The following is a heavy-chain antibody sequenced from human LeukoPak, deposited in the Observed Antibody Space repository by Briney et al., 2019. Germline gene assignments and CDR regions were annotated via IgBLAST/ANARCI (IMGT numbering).Heavy chain of an antibody. V-gene: IGHV3-23*01. Sequence: GGSLRLSCAASGFTFINYAMTWVRQAPGKGLEWVSIISGNGGNSYYGDSVKGRFIISRDNSKNTLYLQMNSLRVEDTAVYYCAIVVVAPSWYFDYWGQGTLVTVSS. CDR2: ISGNGGNS. CDR1: GFTFINYA. D-gene: IGHD2-15*01. CDR3: AIVVVAPSWYFDY. J-gene: IGHJ4*02.